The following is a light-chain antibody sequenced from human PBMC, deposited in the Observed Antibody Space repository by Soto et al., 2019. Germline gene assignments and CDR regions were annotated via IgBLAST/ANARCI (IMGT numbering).Light chain of an antibody. CDR1: NIETEP. CDR3: QVWDSSSDHVV. CDR2: YDR. Sequence: SSELTQPPSVSVAPGKTAKITCGGDNIETEPVHWYRQKPGQAPVLVIYYDRDRPSGIPERFSGSNSGNTATLTISRVEAGDEADYYCQVWDSSSDHVVFGGGTKLTVL. J-gene: IGLJ2*01. V-gene: IGLV3-21*04.